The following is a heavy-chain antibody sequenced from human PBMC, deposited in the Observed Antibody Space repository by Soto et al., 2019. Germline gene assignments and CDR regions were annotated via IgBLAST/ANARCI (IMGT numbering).Heavy chain of an antibody. CDR2: ISSSSSYI. V-gene: IGHV3-21*01. CDR3: ASGQGYSSTLTYFDY. J-gene: IGHJ4*02. Sequence: GGSLRLSCAASGFTFSSYSMNWVRQAPGKGLEWVSSISSSSSYIYYADSVKGRFTISRDNAKNSLYLQMNSLRAEDTAVYYCASGQGYSSTLTYFDYWGQGTLVTVSS. D-gene: IGHD6-13*01. CDR1: GFTFSSYS.